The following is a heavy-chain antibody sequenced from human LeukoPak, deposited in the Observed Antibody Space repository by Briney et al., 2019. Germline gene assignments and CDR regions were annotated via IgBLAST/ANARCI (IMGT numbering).Heavy chain of an antibody. J-gene: IGHJ4*02. CDR3: ARSLYYDSSGYTY. CDR2: INPNSGGT. D-gene: IGHD3-22*01. CDR1: GYPFTGYY. Sequence: GASVKVSCKASGYPFTGYYMHWVRQAPGQGLEWMGWINPNSGGTNYAQKFQGRVTMTRDTSISTAYMELSRLRSDDTAVYYCARSLYYDSSGYTYWGQGTLVTVSS. V-gene: IGHV1-2*02.